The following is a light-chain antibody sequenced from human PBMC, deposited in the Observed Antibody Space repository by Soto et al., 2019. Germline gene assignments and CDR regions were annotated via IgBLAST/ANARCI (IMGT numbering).Light chain of an antibody. Sequence: EIVLTQSPGTLSLSPGERATLSCRASQSVSSSYLAWYQQKPGQAPRLLIYGASSRATGIPDRFSGSGSGTYFTLTMSRLEPEDFAVYYCQQYGSSPLLTFDGATQLEIK. CDR3: QQYGSSPLLT. J-gene: IGKJ4*01. CDR2: GAS. V-gene: IGKV3-20*01. CDR1: QSVSSSY.